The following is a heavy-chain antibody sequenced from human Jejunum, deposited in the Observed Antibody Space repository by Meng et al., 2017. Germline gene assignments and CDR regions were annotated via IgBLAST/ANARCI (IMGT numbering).Heavy chain of an antibody. Sequence: SLKTSCAASGFTFTDYTIHWVRQVPGKGLEWVAGINWNSVSIGYADSVKGRFTISRDNAKNSLYLQMNSLRAEDTALYYCARDDFWGQGTMVTVSS. D-gene: IGHD3-3*01. V-gene: IGHV3-9*01. CDR3: ARDDF. CDR1: GFTFTDYT. CDR2: INWNSVSI. J-gene: IGHJ4*02.